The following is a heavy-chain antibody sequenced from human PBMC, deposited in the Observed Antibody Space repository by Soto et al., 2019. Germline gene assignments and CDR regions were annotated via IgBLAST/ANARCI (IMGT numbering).Heavy chain of an antibody. CDR3: AKDIDQLYYYDSSGAPD. Sequence: GGSLRLSCAASGFTFSSYAMSWVRQAPGKGLEWVSAISGSGGSTYYADSVKGRFTISRDNSKNTLYLQMNSLRAEDTAVYYCAKDIDQLYYYDSSGAPDWGQGTLVTVSS. D-gene: IGHD3-22*01. V-gene: IGHV3-23*01. CDR2: ISGSGGST. CDR1: GFTFSSYA. J-gene: IGHJ4*02.